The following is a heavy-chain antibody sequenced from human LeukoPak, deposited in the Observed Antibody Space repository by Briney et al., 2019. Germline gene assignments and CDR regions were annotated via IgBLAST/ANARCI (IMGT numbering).Heavy chain of an antibody. V-gene: IGHV3-21*01. Sequence: GGSLRLSCAASGFTFSNYNMNWVRQAPGKAMEWVSSITSSGTYNFYADSVRGRFTISRDNAKNSLYLQMDSLGPEDTAVYYCARDEYSSSWGIDPWGQGTLVTVSS. CDR2: ITSSGTYN. J-gene: IGHJ5*02. CDR1: GFTFSNYN. CDR3: ARDEYSSSWGIDP. D-gene: IGHD6-13*01.